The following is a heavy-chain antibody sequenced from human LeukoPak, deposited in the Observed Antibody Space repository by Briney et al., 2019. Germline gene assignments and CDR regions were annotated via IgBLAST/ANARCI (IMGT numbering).Heavy chain of an antibody. CDR1: GFTFSSYA. V-gene: IGHV3-23*01. CDR2: ISGSGGST. D-gene: IGHD6-19*01. CDR3: AKDPYSSGWYRIGYYFDY. Sequence: GGSLRLSCAASGFTFSSYAMSWVRQAPGKGLEWVSAISGSGGSTYYADSVKGRFTISRDNSKNTLYLQMNSLRAEDTAVYYCAKDPYSSGWYRIGYYFDYWGQGTLVTVSS. J-gene: IGHJ4*02.